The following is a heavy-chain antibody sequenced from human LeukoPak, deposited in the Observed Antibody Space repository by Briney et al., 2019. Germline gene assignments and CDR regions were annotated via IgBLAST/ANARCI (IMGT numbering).Heavy chain of an antibody. V-gene: IGHV3-48*01. D-gene: IGHD6-19*01. CDR1: GFTFSSYW. J-gene: IGHJ3*02. CDR2: ISSASYTM. CDR3: VSGWDDEFSTAFHI. Sequence: PGGSLRLSCATSGFTFSSYWMSWVRQAPGKGLEWISYISSASYTMYYADSVKGRFTISRDNAKNSLFLQMTSLRAEDTAVYYCVSGWDDEFSTAFHIWGQGTVVTVSS.